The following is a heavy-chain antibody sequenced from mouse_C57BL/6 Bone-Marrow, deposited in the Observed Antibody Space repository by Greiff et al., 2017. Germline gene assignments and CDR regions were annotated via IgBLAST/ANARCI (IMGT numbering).Heavy chain of an antibody. CDR1: GYTFTSYW. CDR2: IYPGSGGT. V-gene: IGHV1-55*01. J-gene: IGHJ3*01. CDR3: ASSGDYYGFAY. D-gene: IGHD1-2*01. Sequence: QVQLQQPGAELVKPGASVKMSCKASGYTFTSYWITWVKQRPGQGLEWIGDIYPGSGGTNYNEKFKGKATLTVDTSSSTAYMQLSSLTSEDSAVSYCASSGDYYGFAYWGRGTLVTVSA.